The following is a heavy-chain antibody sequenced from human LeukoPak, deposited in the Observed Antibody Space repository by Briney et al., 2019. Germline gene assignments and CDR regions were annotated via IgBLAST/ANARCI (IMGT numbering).Heavy chain of an antibody. V-gene: IGHV4-34*01. CDR3: ARSGTYQHSSSYDY. J-gene: IGHJ4*02. CDR2: INHSGSS. D-gene: IGHD6-13*01. Sequence: KASETLSLTCTVSGGSIRSNNWSWIRQPPGKGLEWIGEINHSGSSNYNPSLKSRVTISVDTSKNQFSLKLSSVTAADTAVYYCARSGTYQHSSSYDYWGQGTLVNVSS. CDR1: GGSIRSNN.